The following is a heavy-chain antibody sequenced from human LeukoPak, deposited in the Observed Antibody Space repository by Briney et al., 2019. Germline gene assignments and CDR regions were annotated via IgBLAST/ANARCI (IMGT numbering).Heavy chain of an antibody. CDR2: ISAYNGNT. V-gene: IGHV1-18*01. CDR1: GYTFTSYG. D-gene: IGHD2-2*01. J-gene: IGHJ5*02. Sequence: ASVKVSCKASGYTFTSYGISWVRQAPGQGLEWMGWISAYNGNTNYAQKLQGRVTMTTDTSTSTAYMELRSLRSDDTAVYYCARLNSPGIYCSSTSCYVGWFDPWGQGTLVTVSS. CDR3: ARLNSPGIYCSSTSCYVGWFDP.